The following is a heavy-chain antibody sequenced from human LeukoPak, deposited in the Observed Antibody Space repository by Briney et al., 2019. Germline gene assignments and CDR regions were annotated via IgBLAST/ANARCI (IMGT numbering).Heavy chain of an antibody. Sequence: PGGSLRLSCAASGFTFSNYGMHWVRQAPGKGLEWVAVIWYDGSNIYYADSVKGRFTISRDNSKNTLYLQMDSLRSEDTAVYYCARASSVRGGSYHRATSYFDYWGQGTLVTVSS. D-gene: IGHD2-15*01. CDR2: IWYDGSNI. J-gene: IGHJ4*02. CDR1: GFTFSNYG. V-gene: IGHV3-33*01. CDR3: ARASSVRGGSYHRATSYFDY.